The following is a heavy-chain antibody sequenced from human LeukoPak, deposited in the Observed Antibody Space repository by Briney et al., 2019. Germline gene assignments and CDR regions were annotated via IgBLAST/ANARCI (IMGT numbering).Heavy chain of an antibody. V-gene: IGHV3-20*04. J-gene: IGHJ4*02. CDR1: GFTFDDYG. D-gene: IGHD4-17*01. Sequence: GGSLRLSCAASGFTFDDYGMSWVRQAPGKGLEWGSGINWNAGSTGYADSVKCRFTISRDNAKTSLYLQMNSLRAEDTALYYCARQDYGDRGLDYWGQGTLVTVSS. CDR2: INWNAGST. CDR3: ARQDYGDRGLDY.